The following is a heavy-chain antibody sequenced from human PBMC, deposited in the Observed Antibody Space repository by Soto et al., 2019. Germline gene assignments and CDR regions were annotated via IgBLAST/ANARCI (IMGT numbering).Heavy chain of an antibody. CDR1: GGSISSGGYY. CDR2: IYYSGST. J-gene: IGHJ4*02. Sequence: QVQLQESGPGLVKPSQTPSLTCTVSGGSISSGGYYWSWVRQHPGKGLEWIGHIYYSGSTYYNPSLKSRLTISVDTSKNQFSLKLSSVTAADTALYYCARGVTMVRGVIHTPYFDYWGQGTLVTVSS. V-gene: IGHV4-31*03. D-gene: IGHD3-10*01. CDR3: ARGVTMVRGVIHTPYFDY.